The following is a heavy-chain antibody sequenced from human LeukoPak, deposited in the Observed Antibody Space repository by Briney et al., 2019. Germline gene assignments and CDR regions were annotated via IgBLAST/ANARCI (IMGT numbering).Heavy chain of an antibody. CDR1: GFSFNSHG. V-gene: IGHV3-33*06. J-gene: IGHJ4*02. D-gene: IGHD5-18*01. CDR3: AKERDTAMVTIDY. Sequence: PGRSLRLSCAASGFSFNSHGMHWVRQAPGKGLEWVAVIWYDGSNKYYADSVKGRFTISRDNSKNTLYLQMNSLRAEDTAVYYCAKERDTAMVTIDYWGQGTLVTVSS. CDR2: IWYDGSNK.